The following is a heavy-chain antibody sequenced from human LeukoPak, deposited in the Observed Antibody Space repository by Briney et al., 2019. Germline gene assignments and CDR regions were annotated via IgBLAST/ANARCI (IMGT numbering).Heavy chain of an antibody. Sequence: ASVKVSCKASGYTFTRFPMNWVRQAPGQGLEWMGWINTNTGNPTYAQGFTGRFVFSLDTSVSTAYLQISSLKAEDTAVYYCAREIGGWYTDAFDIWGQGTMVTVSS. CDR3: AREIGGWYTDAFDI. CDR1: GYTFTRFP. D-gene: IGHD6-19*01. CDR2: INTNTGNP. V-gene: IGHV7-4-1*02. J-gene: IGHJ3*02.